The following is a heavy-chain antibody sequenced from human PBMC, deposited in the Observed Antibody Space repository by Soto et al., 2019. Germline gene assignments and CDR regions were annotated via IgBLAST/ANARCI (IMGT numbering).Heavy chain of an antibody. V-gene: IGHV3-30-3*01. CDR1: GFTFSSYA. J-gene: IGHJ4*02. Sequence: PGGSLRLSCAASGFTFSSYAMHWVRQAPGKGLEWVAVISYDGSNKYYADSVKGRFTISRDNSKNTLYLQMNSLRAEDTAVYYCARGAFGGYFDYWGQGTLVTVSS. CDR2: ISYDGSNK. CDR3: ARGAFGGYFDY. D-gene: IGHD3-3*01.